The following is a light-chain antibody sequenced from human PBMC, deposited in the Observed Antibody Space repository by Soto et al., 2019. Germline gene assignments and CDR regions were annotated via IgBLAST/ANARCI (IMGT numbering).Light chain of an antibody. CDR3: QQTESYPST. CDR1: QDISSF. Sequence: DIQVTPSPPTLSASVGDRVTITCRASQDISSFLAWYQQKPGKAPKLLIFAASTLQSGVPSRFSGSGSGTDFTLTISSLQPEDFATYYCQQTESYPSTFGGGTKVDIK. J-gene: IGKJ4*01. CDR2: AAS. V-gene: IGKV1-9*01.